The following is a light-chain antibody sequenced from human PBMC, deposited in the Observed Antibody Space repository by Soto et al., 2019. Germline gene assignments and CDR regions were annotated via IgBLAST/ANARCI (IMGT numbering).Light chain of an antibody. Sequence: EIVMTQSPATLSVSSGERATLSCRASQSVSNNLAWYQQKPGQAPRRLVYGASTRATGIPARFSGSGSGTEFTLTINSLQSEDFAVYYCQQYNFWPPAFGPGTMVDIK. J-gene: IGKJ3*01. V-gene: IGKV3-15*01. CDR1: QSVSNN. CDR2: GAS. CDR3: QQYNFWPPA.